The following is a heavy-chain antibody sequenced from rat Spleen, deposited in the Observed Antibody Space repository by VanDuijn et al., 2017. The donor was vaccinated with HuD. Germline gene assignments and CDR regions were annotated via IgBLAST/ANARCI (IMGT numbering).Heavy chain of an antibody. J-gene: IGHJ2*01. CDR1: GFSLTSDG. D-gene: IGHD1-4*01. CDR2: VSSGGNT. CDR3: TTRIPGDY. V-gene: IGHV2S12*01. Sequence: QVQLKESGPGLVQPSQTLSLTCTVSGFSLTSDGVSWVRQPPGKGLEWIAAVSSGGNTYYDSTLKSRLSISRDTSKSQVFLKMNSLQTEDTAIYYCTTRIPGDYWGQGVMVTVSS.